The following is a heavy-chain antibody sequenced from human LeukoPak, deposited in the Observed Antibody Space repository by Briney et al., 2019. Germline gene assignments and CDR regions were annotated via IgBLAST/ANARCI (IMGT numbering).Heavy chain of an antibody. CDR2: IKQDGSEK. J-gene: IGHJ4*02. V-gene: IGHV3-7*01. CDR1: GFTFSSYW. Sequence: GGSLRLSCAASGFTFSSYWMSWVRQAPGKGLEWVANIKQDGSEKYYVDSVKGRFTISRDNAKNSLYLQMNSLRAEDTAAYYCATTYYDFWSGYYTPPDYWGQGTLVTVSS. D-gene: IGHD3-3*01. CDR3: ATTYYDFWSGYYTPPDY.